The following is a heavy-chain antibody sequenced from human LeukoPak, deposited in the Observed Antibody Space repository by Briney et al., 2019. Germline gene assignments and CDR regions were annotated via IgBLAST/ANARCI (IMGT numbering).Heavy chain of an antibody. CDR1: GFTFSSYA. J-gene: IGHJ4*02. CDR2: ISSNGGST. V-gene: IGHV3-64*01. CDR3: AKRSSISSGYFDL. D-gene: IGHD3-22*01. Sequence: GGSLRLSCAASGFTFSSYAMHWVRQAPGKGLEYVSAISSNGGSTYYANSVKGRFTISRDNSKNTMYLQMNSLRAEDTAIYYCAKRSSISSGYFDLWGWGTLVTVSS.